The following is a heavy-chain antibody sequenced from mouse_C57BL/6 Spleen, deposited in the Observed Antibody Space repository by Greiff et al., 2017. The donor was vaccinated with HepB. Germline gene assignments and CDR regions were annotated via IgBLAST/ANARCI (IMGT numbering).Heavy chain of an antibody. CDR2: ISYDGSN. D-gene: IGHD4-1*01. J-gene: IGHJ3*01. V-gene: IGHV3-6*01. CDR3: ATLTGPWFAY. CDR1: GYSITSGYY. Sequence: EVQVVESGPGLVKPSQSLSLTCSVTGYSITSGYYWNWIRQFPGNKLEWMGYISYDGSNNYNPSLKNRISITRDTSKNQFFLKLNSVTTEDTATYYCATLTGPWFAYWGQGTLVTVSA.